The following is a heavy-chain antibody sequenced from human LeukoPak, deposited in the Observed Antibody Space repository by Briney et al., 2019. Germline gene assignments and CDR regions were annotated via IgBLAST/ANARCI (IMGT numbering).Heavy chain of an antibody. CDR3: ARGYYDLLTGYPNWFDP. J-gene: IGHJ5*02. V-gene: IGHV3-20*04. CDR2: INWNGGTT. D-gene: IGHD3-9*01. CDR1: GFTFDDYG. Sequence: PGGSLRLSCAASGFTFDDYGMSWVRQAPGKGLEWVSGINWNGGTTDYADSVKGRFTISRDNAKNSLYLQMHSLRAEDTALYYCARGYYDLLTGYPNWFDPWGQGTLVTVSS.